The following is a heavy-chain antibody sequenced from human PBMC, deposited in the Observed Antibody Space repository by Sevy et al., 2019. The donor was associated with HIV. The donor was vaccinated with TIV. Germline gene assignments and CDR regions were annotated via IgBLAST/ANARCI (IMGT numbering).Heavy chain of an antibody. V-gene: IGHV1-46*03. J-gene: IGHJ5*02. CDR1: GYTFTSYY. CDR3: AREDSGSPMGYNWFDP. Sequence: ASVKVSCKASGYTFTSYYMHWVRQAPGQGLEWMGIINPSGGSTSYAQKFQGRVTMTRDTSTSTVYMELSSLRSEDTAVYYCAREDSGSPMGYNWFDPWGQGTLVTVSS. CDR2: INPSGGST. D-gene: IGHD1-26*01.